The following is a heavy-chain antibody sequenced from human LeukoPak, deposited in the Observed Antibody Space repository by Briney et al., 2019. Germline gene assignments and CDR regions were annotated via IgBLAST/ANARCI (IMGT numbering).Heavy chain of an antibody. D-gene: IGHD3-3*01. V-gene: IGHV4-34*01. CDR3: ARGGVVIRYFDY. CDR2: INHSGST. J-gene: IGHJ4*02. CDR1: GGSFSGYY. Sequence: PSETLSLTCAVYGGSFSGYYWSWIRQPPGKGLEWIGGINHSGSTNYNPSLKSRVTISVDTSKNQFSLKLSSVTAADTAVYYCARGGVVIRYFDYWGQGTLVTVSS.